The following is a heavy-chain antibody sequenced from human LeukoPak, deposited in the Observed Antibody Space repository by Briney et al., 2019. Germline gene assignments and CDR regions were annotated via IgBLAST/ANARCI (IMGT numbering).Heavy chain of an antibody. CDR2: IYPGDSDT. D-gene: IGHD6-13*01. J-gene: IGHJ4*02. V-gene: IGHV5-51*01. Sequence: GESLKISCKGSGYSFTTYWIGWVRQMPGKGLELMGIIYPGDSDTRYSPSFQGQVTISADKSISTAYLQWSSLEASDTAMYYCARHVGYSSSWRFDYWGRGTLVTVSS. CDR3: ARHVGYSSSWRFDY. CDR1: GYSFTTYW.